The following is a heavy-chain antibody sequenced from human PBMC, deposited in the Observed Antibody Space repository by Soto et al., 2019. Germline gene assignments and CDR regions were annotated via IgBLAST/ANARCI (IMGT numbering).Heavy chain of an antibody. CDR1: GFTFSGFD. CDR2: IGTAGDT. D-gene: IGHD6-13*01. V-gene: IGHV3-13*01. J-gene: IGHJ4*02. CDR3: AKSQKIGTHFFDS. Sequence: PGGSLRLSCEASGFTFSGFDMHWVRQPTGKGLEWVSSIGTAGDTYYAVSVKGRFTISRDNAKNSLSLQMNSLRAGDMAVYFCAKSQKIGTHFFDSWGQGTQVTVSS.